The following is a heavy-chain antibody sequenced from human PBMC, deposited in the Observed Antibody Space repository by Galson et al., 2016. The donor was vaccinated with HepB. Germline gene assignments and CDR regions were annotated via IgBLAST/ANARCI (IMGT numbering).Heavy chain of an antibody. V-gene: IGHV2-70*01. CDR2: IDWDDNK. Sequence: PALVKPTQTLTLTCTFSGFSLSSSGMCVSWIRQPPGKALEWLALIDWDDNKYYSTSLKTRLTISKDTSKNQVVLTMTNMDPVGTATYYCARMPSSIAMVRGGVHYYFGMDVWGQGTTVTVSS. J-gene: IGHJ6*02. CDR1: GFSLSSSGMC. CDR3: ARMPSSIAMVRGGVHYYFGMDV. D-gene: IGHD3-10*01.